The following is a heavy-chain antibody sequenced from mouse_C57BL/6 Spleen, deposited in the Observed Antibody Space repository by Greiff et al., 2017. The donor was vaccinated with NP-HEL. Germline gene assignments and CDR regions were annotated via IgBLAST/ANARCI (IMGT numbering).Heavy chain of an antibody. CDR2: ILPGSGST. V-gene: IGHV1-9*01. CDR1: GYTFTGYW. Sequence: VQLQQSGAELMKPGASVKLSCKATGYTFTGYWIEWVKQRPGHGLEWIGEILPGSGSTNYIEKFKGKATFTADTSSNTAYMQLSSLTTEDSAIYYCARRGIPGYFDYWGQGTTLTVSS. J-gene: IGHJ2*01. CDR3: ARRGIPGYFDY.